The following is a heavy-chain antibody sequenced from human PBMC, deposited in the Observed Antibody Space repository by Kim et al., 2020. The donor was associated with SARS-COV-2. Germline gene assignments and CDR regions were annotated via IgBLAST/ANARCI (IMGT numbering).Heavy chain of an antibody. Sequence: SETLSLTCAVYGGSFSGYYWSWIRQPPGKGLEWIGEINHSGSTNYNPSLKSRVTISVDTSKNQFSLKLSSVTAADTAVYYCARGDCSGGSCYWGFYYWG. CDR2: INHSGST. CDR3: ARGDCSGGSCYWGFYY. CDR1: GGSFSGYY. D-gene: IGHD2-15*01. J-gene: IGHJ4*01. V-gene: IGHV4-34*01.